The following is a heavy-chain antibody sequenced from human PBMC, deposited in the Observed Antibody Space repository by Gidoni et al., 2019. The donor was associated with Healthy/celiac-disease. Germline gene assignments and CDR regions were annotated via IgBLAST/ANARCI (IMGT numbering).Heavy chain of an antibody. D-gene: IGHD6-6*01. CDR2: IIPIFGTA. CDR1: GGTFSSYA. Sequence: QVQLVQSGAEVKKPGSSVKVSCKASGGTFSSYAISWVRQAPGQGLEWMGGIIPIFGTANYAQKFQGRVTITADESTSTAYMELSSLRSEDTAVYYCASVSSSPGGYYYYYYMDVWGKGTTVTVSS. CDR3: ASVSSSPGGYYYYYYMDV. V-gene: IGHV1-69*01. J-gene: IGHJ6*03.